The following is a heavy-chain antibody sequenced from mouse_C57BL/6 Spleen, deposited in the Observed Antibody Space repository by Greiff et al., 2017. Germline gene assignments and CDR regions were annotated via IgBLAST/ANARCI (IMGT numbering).Heavy chain of an antibody. Sequence: EVQGVESGGGLVQPGGSLKLSCAASGFTFSDYGMAWVRQAPRKGPEWVAFISNLAYSIYYADTVTGRFTISRENAKNTLYLEMSSLRSEDTAIYYCARHNDYDEGPFAYWGQGTLVTVSA. CDR3: ARHNDYDEGPFAY. J-gene: IGHJ3*01. V-gene: IGHV5-15*01. CDR1: GFTFSDYG. D-gene: IGHD2-4*01. CDR2: ISNLAYSI.